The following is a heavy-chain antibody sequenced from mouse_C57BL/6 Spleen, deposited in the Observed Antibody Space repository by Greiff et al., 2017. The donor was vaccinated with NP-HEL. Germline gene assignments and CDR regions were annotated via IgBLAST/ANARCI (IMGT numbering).Heavy chain of an antibody. V-gene: IGHV1-81*01. Sequence: VQLQQSGAELARPGASVKLSCKASGYTFTSYGISWVKQRTGQGLEWIGESYPRSGNTYYNEKFKGKATLTADKSSSTAYMELRSLTSEDSAVYFCSRGGYEYADDAWFSYWGQGTFVTVSA. J-gene: IGHJ3*01. CDR3: SRGGYEYADDAWFSY. CDR1: GYTFTSYG. D-gene: IGHD2-4*01. CDR2: SYPRSGNT.